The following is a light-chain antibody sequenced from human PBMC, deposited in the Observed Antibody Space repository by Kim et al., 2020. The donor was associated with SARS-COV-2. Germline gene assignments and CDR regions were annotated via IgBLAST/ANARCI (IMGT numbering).Light chain of an antibody. J-gene: IGKJ1*01. CDR3: HQYDSSPWT. CDR1: QSLNTNA. CDR2: GAS. Sequence: EIVLTQSPGTLSLSPGERVNLSCRASQSLNTNALAWYQQKPGQAPGLLIYGASIRPPGIPDRFSGSGSGTDFSLTISRLEPEDFAVYYCHQYDSSPWTCGQGTKVDIK. V-gene: IGKV3-20*01.